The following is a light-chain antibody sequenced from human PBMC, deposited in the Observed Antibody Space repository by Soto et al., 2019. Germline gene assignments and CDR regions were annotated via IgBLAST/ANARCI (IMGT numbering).Light chain of an antibody. CDR1: SSDVGGYNY. CDR3: TSYSGSNTPYV. J-gene: IGLJ1*01. Sequence: QSVLTQPPSASGSPGQSVTISCTGTSSDVGGYNYVSWYQHHPGKAPKLMISEVSNRPSGVPDRFSGSKSGNTASLTVFGFQAEDEADYYCTSYSGSNTPYVFGTGTKVTVL. CDR2: EVS. V-gene: IGLV2-8*01.